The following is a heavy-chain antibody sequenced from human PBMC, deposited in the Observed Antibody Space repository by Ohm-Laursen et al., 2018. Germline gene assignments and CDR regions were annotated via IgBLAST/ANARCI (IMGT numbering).Heavy chain of an antibody. D-gene: IGHD6-19*01. CDR1: GFTFSDYY. CDR2: TSSSGSTI. J-gene: IGHJ4*02. V-gene: IGHV3-11*04. Sequence: SLRLSCAASGFTFSDYYMSWVRQAPGKGLEWVSYTSSSGSTIYYADSVKGRFTISRDNSKNTLYLQMDSLRADDTAVYYCARDLGSSAWYKGAADYWGQGTLVTVSS. CDR3: ARDLGSSAWYKGAADY.